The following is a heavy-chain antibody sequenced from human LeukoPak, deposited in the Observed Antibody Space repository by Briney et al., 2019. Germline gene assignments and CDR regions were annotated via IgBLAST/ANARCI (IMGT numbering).Heavy chain of an antibody. D-gene: IGHD3-10*01. CDR1: GFTFSSYE. CDR3: AREVGVFTMVRGVIVSRYYYYYMDV. CDR2: ISSSGSTI. V-gene: IGHV3-48*03. J-gene: IGHJ6*03. Sequence: PGGSLRLSCAASGFTFSSYEMNWVRQAPGKGLEWVSYISSSGSTIYYADSVKGRFTISRDNAKNSLYLQMNSLRAEDTAVYYCAREVGVFTMVRGVIVSRYYYYYMDVWGKGTTVTISS.